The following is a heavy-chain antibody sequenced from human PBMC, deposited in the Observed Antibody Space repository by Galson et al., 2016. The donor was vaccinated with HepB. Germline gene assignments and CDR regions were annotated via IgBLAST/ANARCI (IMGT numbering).Heavy chain of an antibody. CDR3: ATRYCSGGSCYSAAPGYWYFDL. J-gene: IGHJ2*01. Sequence: SLRLSCAASGFTFSSYTMNWVRQAPGKGLEWVSYISSSSSTIYYADSVKGRFTIPRDNAKNSLYLQMNSMRDEDTAVYYCATRYCSGGSCYSAAPGYWYFDLWGRGTLVTVSS. CDR1: GFTFSSYT. CDR2: ISSSSSTI. V-gene: IGHV3-48*02. D-gene: IGHD2-15*01.